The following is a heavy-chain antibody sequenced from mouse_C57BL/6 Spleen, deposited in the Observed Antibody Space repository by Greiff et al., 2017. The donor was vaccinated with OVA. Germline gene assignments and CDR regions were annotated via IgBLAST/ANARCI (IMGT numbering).Heavy chain of an antibody. CDR3: ARQGYGNYEWYYFDY. CDR2: INPNNGGT. J-gene: IGHJ2*01. D-gene: IGHD2-10*02. Sequence: VQLQQSGPELVKPGASVKISCKASGYTFTDYYMNWVKQSHGKSLEWIGDINPNNGGTSYNQKFKGKATLTVDKSSSTAYMELRSLTSEDSAVYYCARQGYGNYEWYYFDYWGQGTTLTVSS. V-gene: IGHV1-26*01. CDR1: GYTFTDYY.